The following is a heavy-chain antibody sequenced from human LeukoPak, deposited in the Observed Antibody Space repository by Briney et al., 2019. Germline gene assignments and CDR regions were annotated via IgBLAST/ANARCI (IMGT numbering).Heavy chain of an antibody. CDR1: GFTFSSYA. J-gene: IGHJ4*02. D-gene: IGHD6-19*01. Sequence: GGSLRLSCAASGFTFSSYAMHWVRQAPGKGLEWVAVISYDGSNEYYADSVKGRFTISRDNSKNTLYLQMNSLRAEDTAVYYCAKDLRPVQWLVPFDYWGQGTLVTVSS. CDR2: ISYDGSNE. V-gene: IGHV3-30-3*01. CDR3: AKDLRPVQWLVPFDY.